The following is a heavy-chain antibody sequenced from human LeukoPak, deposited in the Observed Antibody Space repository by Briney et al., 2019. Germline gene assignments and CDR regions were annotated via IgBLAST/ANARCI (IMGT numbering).Heavy chain of an antibody. J-gene: IGHJ6*03. D-gene: IGHD3-3*01. V-gene: IGHV4-38-2*02. Sequence: SETLSLTCTVSGYSITRGYFWGWIRQSPGKGLEWIASMFHSGSTYYNPSLKSRVTISVDTSRNQFSLKLSSVTAADTAVYYCARGPPVKIFGVIISHRNYYMDVWGKGTTVTVSS. CDR2: MFHSGST. CDR3: ARGPPVKIFGVIISHRNYYMDV. CDR1: GYSITRGYF.